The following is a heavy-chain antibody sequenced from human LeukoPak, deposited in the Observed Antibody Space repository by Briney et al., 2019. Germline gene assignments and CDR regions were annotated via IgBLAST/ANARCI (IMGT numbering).Heavy chain of an antibody. J-gene: IGHJ4*02. D-gene: IGHD3-10*01. Sequence: HPGGSLKLSCAASGFTFSGSAIHWVRQASGKGLEWVGRIRSKANSYATAYAASVKGRFTTSRDDSKNTAYLQMNSLKTEDTAVYYCTSRGYGSGSYYNCGYWGQGTLVTVSS. V-gene: IGHV3-73*01. CDR3: TSRGYGSGSYYNCGY. CDR2: IRSKANSYAT. CDR1: GFTFSGSA.